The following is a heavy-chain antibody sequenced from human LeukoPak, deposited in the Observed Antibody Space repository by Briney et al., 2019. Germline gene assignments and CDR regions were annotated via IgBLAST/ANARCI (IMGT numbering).Heavy chain of an antibody. CDR3: ARGLDGGDCS. J-gene: IGHJ4*02. Sequence: PSETLSLTCAVYGGSFSGYYWSWIRQPPGKGLEWIGEISHSGSTNYNPSLKGRVTISVDTSKNQFSLKLSSVTAADTAVYYCARGLDGGDCSWGQGTLVTVSS. D-gene: IGHD2-21*02. V-gene: IGHV4-34*01. CDR2: ISHSGST. CDR1: GGSFSGYY.